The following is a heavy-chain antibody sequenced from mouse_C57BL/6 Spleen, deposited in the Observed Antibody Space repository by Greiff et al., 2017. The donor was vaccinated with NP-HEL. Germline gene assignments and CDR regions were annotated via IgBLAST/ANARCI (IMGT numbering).Heavy chain of an antibody. Sequence: QVQLQQPGAELVRPGTSVKLSCKASGYTFTSYWMHWVKQRPGQGLEWIGVIDPSDSYTNYNQKFKGKATLTVDTSSSTAYMQLSSLTSEDSAVYYCARGGSNYGAYWGQGTLVTVSA. J-gene: IGHJ3*01. V-gene: IGHV1-59*01. CDR2: IDPSDSYT. CDR3: ARGGSNYGAY. D-gene: IGHD2-5*01. CDR1: GYTFTSYW.